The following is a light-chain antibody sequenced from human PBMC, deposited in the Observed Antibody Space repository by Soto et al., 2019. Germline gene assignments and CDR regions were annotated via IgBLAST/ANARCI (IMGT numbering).Light chain of an antibody. CDR1: SSDVGIYNY. V-gene: IGLV2-14*01. Sequence: QSVLTQPASVSGSPGQSIAISCTGSSSDVGIYNYVSWYQQHPGKVPKLIIYGVTNRPSGVSNRFSGSKSGNTASLTISGLQAEDEADYYCQSYDSSMSGYVFGTGTKVTVL. J-gene: IGLJ1*01. CDR3: QSYDSSMSGYV. CDR2: GVT.